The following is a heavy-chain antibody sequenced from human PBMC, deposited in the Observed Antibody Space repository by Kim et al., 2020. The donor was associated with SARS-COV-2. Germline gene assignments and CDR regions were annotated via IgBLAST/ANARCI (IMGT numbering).Heavy chain of an antibody. J-gene: IGHJ6*02. CDR1: GFTVSSNY. CDR2: IYSGGST. CDR3: ARAPGYYYGMDV. Sequence: GGSLRLSCAASGFTVSSNYMNWVRQAPGKGLEWVSVIYSGGSTYYADSVKGRFTISRDNSKNTVSLQMNSLRAEDTAVYYCARAPGYYYGMDVWGQGTTVTVSS. V-gene: IGHV3-53*01.